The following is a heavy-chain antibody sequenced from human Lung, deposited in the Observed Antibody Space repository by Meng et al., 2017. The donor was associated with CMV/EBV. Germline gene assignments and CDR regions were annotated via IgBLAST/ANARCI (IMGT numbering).Heavy chain of an antibody. D-gene: IGHD2-2*01. CDR1: GFTFSDYY. CDR2: ISGSRSTI. V-gene: IGHV3-11*01. J-gene: IGHJ5*02. CDR3: ARVDYQTNRGRWFDP. Sequence: GGSLRLXCAASGFTFSDYYMSWIHQAPGKGLEWVSYISGSRSTIYYGDSVKGRFTISRDNAKNSLYLQMNSLRAEDTAVYYCARVDYQTNRGRWFDPSGQGXLVTVSS.